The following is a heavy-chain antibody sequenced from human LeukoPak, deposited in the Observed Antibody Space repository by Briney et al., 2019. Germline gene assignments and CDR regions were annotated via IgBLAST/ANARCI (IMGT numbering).Heavy chain of an antibody. Sequence: SETLSLTCGVDGGSFSDYYWSWIRQSPGKGLEWIGEINHSGSTNYNPSLKSRVTISVDTSKNQFSLKLSSVTAADTAVYYCARGHEYSSSSGWFDPWGQGTLVTVSS. V-gene: IGHV4-34*01. CDR3: ARGHEYSSSSGWFDP. D-gene: IGHD6-6*01. CDR1: GGSFSDYY. J-gene: IGHJ5*02. CDR2: INHSGST.